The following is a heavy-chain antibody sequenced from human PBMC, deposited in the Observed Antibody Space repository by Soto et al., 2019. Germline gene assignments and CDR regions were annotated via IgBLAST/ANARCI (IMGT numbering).Heavy chain of an antibody. J-gene: IGHJ4*02. V-gene: IGHV1-69*12. CDR1: GGTFSSYA. CDR2: IIPIFSTA. Sequence: QVQLVQSGAEVKKPGSSVKVSCKASGGTFSSYAISWVRQAPGQGLEWMGGIIPIFSTANYAQKFQGRVTITVDASRXTAYMELSSLRSEDTAVYYCARDGETSGSYPPFDSWGQGTLVTVSS. D-gene: IGHD1-26*01. CDR3: ARDGETSGSYPPFDS.